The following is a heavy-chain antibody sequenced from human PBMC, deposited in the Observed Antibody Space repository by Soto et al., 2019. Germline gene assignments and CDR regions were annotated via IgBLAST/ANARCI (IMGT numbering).Heavy chain of an antibody. J-gene: IGHJ4*02. Sequence: ASVKVSCKASGGTFSSYAISWVRQAPGQGLEWMGGIIPIFGTANYAQKFQGRVTITADESTSTAYMELSSLRSEDTAVYYCAIPGGYCSGGSCSQFDYWGQGTLVTVSS. D-gene: IGHD2-15*01. V-gene: IGHV1-69*13. CDR2: IIPIFGTA. CDR1: GGTFSSYA. CDR3: AIPGGYCSGGSCSQFDY.